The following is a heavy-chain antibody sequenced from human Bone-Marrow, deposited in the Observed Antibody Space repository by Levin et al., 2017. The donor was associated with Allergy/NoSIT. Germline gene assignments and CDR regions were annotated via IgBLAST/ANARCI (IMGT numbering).Heavy chain of an antibody. CDR3: AREDASGSFVDY. D-gene: IGHD3-10*01. J-gene: IGHJ4*02. V-gene: IGHV4-39*07. CDR1: GDSISSSSYY. Sequence: ESLKISCSVSGDSISSSSYYWGGIRQPPGKGLEWIGTIFYSGNTYYNPSLKSRVTLSVDTSKNQFSLKLASVTAADTAAYYCAREDASGSFVDYWGQGTLVIVSS. CDR2: IFYSGNT.